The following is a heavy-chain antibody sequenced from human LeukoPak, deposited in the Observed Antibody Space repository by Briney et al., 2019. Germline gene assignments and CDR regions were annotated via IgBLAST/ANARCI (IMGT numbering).Heavy chain of an antibody. J-gene: IGHJ4*02. CDR1: GFTFSSYS. Sequence: GGSLRLSCAASGFTFSSYSMNWVRQAPGKGLEWVSSISSSSSYIYYADSVKGRFTISRDNAKNSLYLQMNSLRAEDTAVYYCARDLPFSRYCSAGTRCYPNYYFDYWGQGTLVTVSS. CDR3: ARDLPFSRYCSAGTRCYPNYYFDY. CDR2: ISSSSSYI. D-gene: IGHD2-15*01. V-gene: IGHV3-21*04.